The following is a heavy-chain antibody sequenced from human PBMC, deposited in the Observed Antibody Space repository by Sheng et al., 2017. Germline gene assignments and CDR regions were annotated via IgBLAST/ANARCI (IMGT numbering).Heavy chain of an antibody. CDR3: AREPTIFGVVTDAFDI. CDR2: IIPILGIA. D-gene: IGHD3-3*01. Sequence: QVQLVQSGAEVKKPGSSVKVSCKASGGTFSSYTISWVRQAPGQGLEWMGRIIPILGIANYAQKFQGRVTITADKSTSTAYMELSSLRSEDTAVYYCAREPTIFGVVTDAFDIWGQGTMVTVSS. CDR1: GGTFSSYT. V-gene: IGHV1-69*08. J-gene: IGHJ3*02.